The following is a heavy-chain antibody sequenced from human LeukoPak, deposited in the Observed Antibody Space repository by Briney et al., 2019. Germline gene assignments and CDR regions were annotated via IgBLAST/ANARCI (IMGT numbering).Heavy chain of an antibody. V-gene: IGHV3-30*02. CDR3: AKDLSGYSSGWFDFDY. CDR2: IRYDGSNK. J-gene: IGHJ4*02. D-gene: IGHD6-19*01. Sequence: PGGSLRLSCAASGFTFSSYGMHLVRQATGKGLEWVAFIRYDGSNKHYADSVKGRFTISRDNSKNTLYLQMNSMRAEDTAVYYCAKDLSGYSSGWFDFDYWGQGTLGTVSS. CDR1: GFTFSSYG.